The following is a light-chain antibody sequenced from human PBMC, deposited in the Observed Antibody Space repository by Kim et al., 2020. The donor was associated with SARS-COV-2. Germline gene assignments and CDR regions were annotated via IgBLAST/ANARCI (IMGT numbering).Light chain of an antibody. CDR1: TAAVTIGDS. CDR2: STS. V-gene: IGLV7-43*01. Sequence: TVHPPFASRTAAVTIGDSPHCFQQKTGQPPRALIYSTSNKHSWTPARFSGSLLGGKAALTLSGVQPEDEAEYYCLLYYGGAQGVFGGGTKLTVL. J-gene: IGLJ2*01. CDR3: LLYYGGAQGV.